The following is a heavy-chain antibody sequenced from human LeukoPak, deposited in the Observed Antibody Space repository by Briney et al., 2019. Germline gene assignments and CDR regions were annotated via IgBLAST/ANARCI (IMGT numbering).Heavy chain of an antibody. J-gene: IGHJ4*02. D-gene: IGHD3-10*01. CDR3: AREGSRFGELLAFDY. CDR1: GVSISSGDYY. V-gene: IGHV4-30-4*01. CDR2: IYYSGST. Sequence: SQTLSRTCTVSGVSISSGDYYWSWIRQPPGKGLEWIGYIYYSGSTYYSPSLKSRVTISVDTSKNQFSLKLSSVTAADTAVYYCAREGSRFGELLAFDYWGQGTLVTVSS.